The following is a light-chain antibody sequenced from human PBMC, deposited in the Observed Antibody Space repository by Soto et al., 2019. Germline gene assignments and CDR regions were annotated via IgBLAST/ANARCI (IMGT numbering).Light chain of an antibody. J-gene: IGLJ1*01. CDR2: EVS. Sequence: QSVLTQPASVSGSPGQSITISCTGTSSDVGGYNYVSWYQLHPGKAPKLMVYEVSNRPSGVSNRFSGSKSGNTASLTISGLQAEDEADYYCSSYTSRSTLVFGTGTKVTV. V-gene: IGLV2-14*01. CDR1: SSDVGGYNY. CDR3: SSYTSRSTLV.